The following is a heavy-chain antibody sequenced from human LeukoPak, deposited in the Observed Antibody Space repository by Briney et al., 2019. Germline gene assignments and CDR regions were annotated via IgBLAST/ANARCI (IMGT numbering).Heavy chain of an antibody. J-gene: IGHJ5*02. CDR3: ARVGVETPRNNWFDP. Sequence: KTGGSLRLSCAASGFTFSDYYMSWIRQAPGKGLEWVSYISTSSSYTNYGDSVKSRFTISRDNAKKSLYLQMNSLRAEDTAVYYCARVGVETPRNNWFDPWGQGTLVTVSS. CDR2: ISTSSSYT. CDR1: GFTFSDYY. V-gene: IGHV3-11*06.